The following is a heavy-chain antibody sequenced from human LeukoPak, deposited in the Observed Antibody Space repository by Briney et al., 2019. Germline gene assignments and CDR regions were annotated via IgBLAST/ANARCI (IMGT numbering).Heavy chain of an antibody. Sequence: SETLSLTCTVSGGSISSYYWSWIRQPPGKGLEWIGYIYYSGSTNYNPSLKSRVTMSVDTSKNQFSLKLSSVTAADTAVYYCARDYSSSLYYFDYWGQGTLVTVSS. CDR1: GGSISSYY. CDR3: ARDYSSSLYYFDY. J-gene: IGHJ4*02. D-gene: IGHD6-13*01. V-gene: IGHV4-59*12. CDR2: IYYSGST.